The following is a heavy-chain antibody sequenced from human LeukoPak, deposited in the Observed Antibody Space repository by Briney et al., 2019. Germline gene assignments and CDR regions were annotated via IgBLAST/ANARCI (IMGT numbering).Heavy chain of an antibody. J-gene: IGHJ4*02. V-gene: IGHV3-21*01. CDR1: GFAFSDFS. D-gene: IGHD1-26*01. Sequence: GGSLRLSCAASGFAFSDFSMVWVRQAPGKGLEWVSSISTTDTEKYIYYVDSVKGRFTISRDDAKSSLYLQMNSLRVEDTAVYYCVRDKLVGPSRLDHWGQGTLVTVSS. CDR2: ISTTDTEKYI. CDR3: VRDKLVGPSRLDH.